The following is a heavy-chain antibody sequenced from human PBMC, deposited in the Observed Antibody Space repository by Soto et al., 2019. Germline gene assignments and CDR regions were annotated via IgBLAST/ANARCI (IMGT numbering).Heavy chain of an antibody. J-gene: IGHJ4*02. CDR2: INHSGST. D-gene: IGHD3-22*01. CDR1: GGSFSGYY. V-gene: IGHV4-34*01. CDR3: ARKGIVVATSDY. Sequence: SETLSLTCAVYGGSFSGYYWNWIRQPPGKGLEWIGEINHSGSTNYNPSLKSRVTISVDTSKNQFSLKLSSVTAADTAMYYCARKGIVVATSDYWGQGTLVTVSS.